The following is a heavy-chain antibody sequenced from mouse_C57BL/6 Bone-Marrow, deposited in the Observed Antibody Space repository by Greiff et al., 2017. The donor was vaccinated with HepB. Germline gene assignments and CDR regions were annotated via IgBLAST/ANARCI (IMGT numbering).Heavy chain of an antibody. D-gene: IGHD3-2*02. CDR2: INPYNGGT. CDR3: ARWEASYFDY. V-gene: IGHV1-19*01. CDR1: GYTFTDYY. J-gene: IGHJ2*01. Sequence: EVQLQESGPVLVKPGASVKMSCKASGYTFTDYYMNWVKQSHGKSLEWIGVINPYNGGTSYNQKFKGKATLTVDKSSSTAYMELNSLTSEDSAVYYCARWEASYFDYWGQGTTLTVSS.